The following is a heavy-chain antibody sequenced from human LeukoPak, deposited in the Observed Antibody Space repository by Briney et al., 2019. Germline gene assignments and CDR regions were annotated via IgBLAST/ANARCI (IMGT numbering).Heavy chain of an antibody. V-gene: IGHV3-21*04. Sequence: GGSLRLSCAASGFTFSSYSMNWVRQAPGKGLEWVSSISSSSSXIYYADSVKGRFTISRDNAKNSLYLQMNSLRAEDTAVYYCAREXPXXXGFDPWGQGTLVTVSS. CDR1: GFTFSSYS. J-gene: IGHJ5*02. CDR3: AREXPXXXGFDP. CDR2: ISSSSSXI.